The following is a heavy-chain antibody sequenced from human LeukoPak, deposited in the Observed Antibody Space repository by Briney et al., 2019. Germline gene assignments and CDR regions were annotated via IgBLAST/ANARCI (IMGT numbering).Heavy chain of an antibody. D-gene: IGHD1-26*01. J-gene: IGHJ4*02. CDR3: ARAGASAY. V-gene: IGHV4-34*01. CDR1: GGSFSGYY. Sequence: SETLSLTCAVYGGSFSGYYWSWIRQPPGKGLEWIGEINQSGSTNYNPSLKSRVTISVDTSKNQFSLKLSSVTAADTAVYYCARAGASAYWGQGTLVTVSS. CDR2: INQSGST.